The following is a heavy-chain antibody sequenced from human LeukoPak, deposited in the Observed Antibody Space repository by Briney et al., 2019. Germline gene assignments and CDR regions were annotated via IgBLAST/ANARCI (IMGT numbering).Heavy chain of an antibody. CDR2: ISSSGGTM. V-gene: IGHV3-48*03. D-gene: IGHD2-21*02. J-gene: IGHJ4*02. CDR1: GFTFSNYE. Sequence: GGSLRLSCAASGFTFSNYEMNWVLQAPGKGLEWVSYISSSGGTMYYADSVKGRFTISRDNAKNSLYLQMNSLRAEDTAVYYCARVAYCAGDCHHMDSWGQGTLVTVSS. CDR3: ARVAYCAGDCHHMDS.